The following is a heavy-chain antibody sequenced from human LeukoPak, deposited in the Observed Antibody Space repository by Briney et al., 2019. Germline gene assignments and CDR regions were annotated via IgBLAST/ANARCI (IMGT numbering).Heavy chain of an antibody. Sequence: ASVKVSCKASGYTFTDYYIHWVRQAPGQGLEWMGWIYPNTGGTGSAQKLQGRVTMTRDTSIGTAYMELSSLKSDDTAVYYCTRAAAASWIDFWGQGTLVTVSS. CDR2: IYPNTGGT. D-gene: IGHD6-13*01. CDR3: TRAAAASWIDF. V-gene: IGHV1-2*02. CDR1: GYTFTDYY. J-gene: IGHJ4*02.